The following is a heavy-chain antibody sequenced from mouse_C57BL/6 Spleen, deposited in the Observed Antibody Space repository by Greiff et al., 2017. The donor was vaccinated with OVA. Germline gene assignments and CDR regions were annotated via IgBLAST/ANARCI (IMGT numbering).Heavy chain of an antibody. D-gene: IGHD1-1*01. CDR1: GYAFSSSW. CDR2: IYPGDGDT. CDR3: ARNGYGSSSQAMDY. V-gene: IGHV1-82*01. J-gene: IGHJ4*01. Sequence: QVQLKQSGPELVKPGASVKISCKASGYAFSSSWMNWVKQRPGKGLEWIGRIYPGDGDTNYNGKFKGKATLTADKSSSTAYMQLSSLTSEDSAVYFCARNGYGSSSQAMDYWGQGTSVTVSS.